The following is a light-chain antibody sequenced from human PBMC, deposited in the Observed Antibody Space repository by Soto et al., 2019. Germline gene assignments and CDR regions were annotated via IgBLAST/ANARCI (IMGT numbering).Light chain of an antibody. CDR2: NNN. J-gene: IGLJ1*01. CDR3: AAWDDSLNGLV. Sequence: QSVLTQPPSASGTPGQRVTISCCGRSSNIGSNTVNWYQQLPGTAPKLLIYNNNQRPSGVPDRFSGSKSGTSASLAISGLHSEDEAVYYCAAWDDSLNGLVFGTGTKLTVL. V-gene: IGLV1-44*01. CDR1: SSNIGSNT.